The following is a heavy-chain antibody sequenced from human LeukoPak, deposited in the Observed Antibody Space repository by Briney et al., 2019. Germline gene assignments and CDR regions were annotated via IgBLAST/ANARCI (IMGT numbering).Heavy chain of an antibody. Sequence: SGGSLRLSRAASGLTFSSHWMSWVRQAPGQGLEWVANISPDGDRENYVDSVKGRFSISRDNAKNSLFLQMHSLSAEDTAVYYCASKFPYCSGGSCALGGQGTLVTVSS. J-gene: IGHJ4*02. CDR2: ISPDGDRE. V-gene: IGHV3-7*01. D-gene: IGHD2-15*01. CDR1: GLTFSSHW. CDR3: ASKFPYCSGGSCAL.